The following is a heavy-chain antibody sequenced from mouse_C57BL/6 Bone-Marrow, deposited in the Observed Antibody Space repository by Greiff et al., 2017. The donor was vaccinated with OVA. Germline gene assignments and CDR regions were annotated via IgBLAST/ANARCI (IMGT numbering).Heavy chain of an antibody. CDR1: GFTFSDYY. V-gene: IGHV5-16*01. CDR2: INYDGSST. CDR3: ARDGGY. J-gene: IGHJ2*01. Sequence: EVMLVESEGGLVQPGSSMKLSCTASGFTFSDYYLAWVRQVPEKGLEWVANINYDGSSTYYLDSLKSRFIISRDNAKNILYLQMSSLKSEDTATYYCARDGGYWGQGTTLTVSS.